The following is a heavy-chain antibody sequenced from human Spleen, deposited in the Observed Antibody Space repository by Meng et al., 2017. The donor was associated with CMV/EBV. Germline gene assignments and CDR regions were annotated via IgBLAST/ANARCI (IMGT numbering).Heavy chain of an antibody. V-gene: IGHV4-30-4*06. CDR1: ISSGGYY. CDR2: IYYRGRT. D-gene: IGHD2-21*01. CDR3: ARTPAYCGGDCYSGGWFDP. J-gene: IGHJ5*02. Sequence: ISSGGYYWSWNRQQQGKGLEWIGYIYYRGRTYYNPSLKSRVTISVDTSKNQFSLKLSSVTAADTAVYYCARTPAYCGGDCYSGGWFDPWGQGTLVTVSS.